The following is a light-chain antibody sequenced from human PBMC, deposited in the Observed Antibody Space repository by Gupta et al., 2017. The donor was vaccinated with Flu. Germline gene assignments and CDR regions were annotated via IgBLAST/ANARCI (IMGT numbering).Light chain of an antibody. J-gene: IGKJ5*01. CDR1: QDSSTW. V-gene: IGKV1D-16*01. CDR3: QQYDICPIT. Sequence: DIQITQSPSSLSAPVGARVTITCRASQDSSTWLAWYQQIPGKAPKSLIYAASNLESGVRARFSGSGSGTDFTLTISSLEAEDFATYYCQQYDICPITFGQGTRL. CDR2: AAS.